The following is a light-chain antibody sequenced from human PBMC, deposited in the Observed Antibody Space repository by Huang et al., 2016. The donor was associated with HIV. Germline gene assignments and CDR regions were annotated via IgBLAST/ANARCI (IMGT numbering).Light chain of an antibody. Sequence: EIEMTQSPATLSVSPGERATLSCRASQSINSDLAWYQQKPGQGPSLLIYGASTRATVSPATFNGTGSGTDFILTISNLQSEDFSVYYCQQYNDLPPLTFGGGTKVEI. V-gene: IGKV3-15*01. CDR1: QSINSD. J-gene: IGKJ4*01. CDR3: QQYNDLPPLT. CDR2: GAS.